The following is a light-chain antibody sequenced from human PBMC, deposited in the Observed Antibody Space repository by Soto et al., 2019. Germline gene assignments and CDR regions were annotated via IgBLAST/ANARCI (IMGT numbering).Light chain of an antibody. V-gene: IGKV1-6*01. CDR3: LQDYNYPPT. CDR2: AAS. CDR1: QDISSY. J-gene: IGKJ1*01. Sequence: AIQVTQSPSSLSASVGDRVTITCRASQDISSYLAWYQQKPGKAPKLLIYAASSLQSGVPSRFSGSGSGTDFTLTISSLQPEDFATYYCLQDYNYPPTFGQGTKVDIK.